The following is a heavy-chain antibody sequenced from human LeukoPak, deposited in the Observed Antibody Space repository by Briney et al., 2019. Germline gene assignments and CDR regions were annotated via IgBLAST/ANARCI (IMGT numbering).Heavy chain of an antibody. V-gene: IGHV4-34*01. CDR3: ARGGSGYYLHKTFDY. CDR1: GGSFSGYY. Sequence: SETLSLTCAVYGGSFSGYYWSWIRQPPGQGLEWIGEINHNGSTNYNPSLKSRVTISVDTSKNQFSLKLSSVTAADTAVYYCARGGSGYYLHKTFDYWGQGTLVTVSS. J-gene: IGHJ4*02. D-gene: IGHD3-22*01. CDR2: INHNGST.